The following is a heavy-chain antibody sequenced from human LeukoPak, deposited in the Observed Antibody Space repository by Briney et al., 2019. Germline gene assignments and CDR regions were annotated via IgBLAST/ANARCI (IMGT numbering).Heavy chain of an antibody. D-gene: IGHD4-17*01. CDR2: ISYDGSNK. CDR3: AKCKWDYGDYLEYFQH. Sequence: GGSLRLSCAASGFTFSSYGMHWVRQAPGKGLEWVAVISYDGSNKYYADSVKGRFTISRDNSKNTLYLQMNSLRAEDTAVYYCAKCKWDYGDYLEYFQHWGQGTLVTVSS. V-gene: IGHV3-30*18. CDR1: GFTFSSYG. J-gene: IGHJ1*01.